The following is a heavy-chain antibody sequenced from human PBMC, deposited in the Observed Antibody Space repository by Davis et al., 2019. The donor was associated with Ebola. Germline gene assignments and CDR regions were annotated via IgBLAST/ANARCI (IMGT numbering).Heavy chain of an antibody. V-gene: IGHV4-61*08. CDR2: ISHSGNT. CDR3: VRDVLGQLEDY. Sequence: PSETLSLTCSVSGGSVSSRGYYWSWIRQPPGKGLEWIGYISHSGNTNYNTSLKSRVTISLDTSKNQFSLKLSSVTAADTAVYYCVRDVLGQLEDYWGQGTLVTVSS. CDR1: GGSVSSRGYY. J-gene: IGHJ4*02. D-gene: IGHD6-6*01.